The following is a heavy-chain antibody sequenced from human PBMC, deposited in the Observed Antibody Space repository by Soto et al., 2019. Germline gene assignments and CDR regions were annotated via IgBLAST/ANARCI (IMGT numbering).Heavy chain of an antibody. J-gene: IGHJ5*02. CDR2: IYYSGTT. CDR3: ARYKIHSHWRDS. V-gene: IGHV4-39*01. D-gene: IGHD1-1*01. Sequence: PPGKGLEYIGNIYYSGTTYYNPSLKSRVTISVDTSKNQFSLKLSSVTAADTAVYYSARYKIHSHWRDSWGTGPLVTV.